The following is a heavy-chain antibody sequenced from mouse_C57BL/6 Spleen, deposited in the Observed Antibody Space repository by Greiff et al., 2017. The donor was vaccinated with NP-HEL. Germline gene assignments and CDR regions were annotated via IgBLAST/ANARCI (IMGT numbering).Heavy chain of an antibody. J-gene: IGHJ1*03. Sequence: QVQLQQPGAELVMPGASVKLSCKASGYTFTSYWMHWVKQRPGQGLEWIGEIDPSDSYTNYNQKFKGKSTLTVDKSSSTAYMQLSSLTSEDSAVYYCAREEVWTRYFDVWGTGTTVTVSS. D-gene: IGHD2-10*02. V-gene: IGHV1-69*01. CDR1: GYTFTSYW. CDR3: AREEVWTRYFDV. CDR2: IDPSDSYT.